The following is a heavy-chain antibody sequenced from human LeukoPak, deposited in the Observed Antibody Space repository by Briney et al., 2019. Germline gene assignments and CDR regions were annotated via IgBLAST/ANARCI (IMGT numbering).Heavy chain of an antibody. V-gene: IGHV3-23*01. Sequence: GGSLRLSCAASGFTFSTYAMSWVRQAPGKGLEWVSTFTGGEGITHYADSVKGRFTISRDNSKNTLYLQMNILRVEDTAVYYCAKDMGRGWCYFDYWGQGTLVTVSS. CDR1: GFTFSTYA. CDR2: FTGGEGIT. D-gene: IGHD6-19*01. J-gene: IGHJ4*02. CDR3: AKDMGRGWCYFDY.